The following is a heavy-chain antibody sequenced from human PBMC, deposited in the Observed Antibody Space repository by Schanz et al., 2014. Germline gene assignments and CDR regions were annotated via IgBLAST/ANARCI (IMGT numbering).Heavy chain of an antibody. J-gene: IGHJ4*02. CDR2: ISGSGGST. Sequence: EVQLAESGGGLVQPGGSLRLSCAASTFTFSSDWMSWVRQAPGKGLEWVSAISGSGGSTYYADSVKGRFTISRDNSKNTLYLQMNSLRAEDTAVYYCAASSGWHPSTDYWGQGTLVTVSS. V-gene: IGHV3-23*04. CDR3: AASSGWHPSTDY. D-gene: IGHD6-19*01. CDR1: TFTFSSDW.